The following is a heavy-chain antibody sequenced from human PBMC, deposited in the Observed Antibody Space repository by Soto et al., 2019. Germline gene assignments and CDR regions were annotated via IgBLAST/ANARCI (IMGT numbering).Heavy chain of an antibody. CDR1: GFTFSSYG. V-gene: IGHV3-33*01. CDR3: ARGSASIIDFWPLGTWSGWDY. Sequence: GGSLRLSCAASGFTFSSYGMHWVRQAPGKGLEWVAVIWYDGSNKYYADSVKGRFTISRDNSKNTLYLQMNSLRAEDTAVYYCARGSASIIDFWPLGTWSGWDYWGQGTLVTVSS. CDR2: IWYDGSNK. J-gene: IGHJ4*02. D-gene: IGHD3-3*01.